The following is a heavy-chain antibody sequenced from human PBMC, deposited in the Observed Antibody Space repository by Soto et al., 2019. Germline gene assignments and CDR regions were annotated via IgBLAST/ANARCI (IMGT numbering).Heavy chain of an antibody. CDR2: INPTSGVT. CDR1: GYTFTGYY. Sequence: QGQLVQSGAEVKKPGASVKVSCKASGYTFTGYYIHWVRQAPGQGLEWMGWINPTSGVTNYAQKFQGRVTMITDTSISTAYMELSRLRSDDTAVYYCARDMAYGDFLPALFWGQGTLVTVSS. CDR3: ARDMAYGDFLPALF. D-gene: IGHD4-17*01. J-gene: IGHJ4*02. V-gene: IGHV1-2*02.